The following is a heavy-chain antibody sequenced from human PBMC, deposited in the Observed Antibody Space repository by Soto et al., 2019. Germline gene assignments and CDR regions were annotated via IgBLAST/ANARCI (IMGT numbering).Heavy chain of an antibody. CDR2: ISWDDDK. D-gene: IGHD6-13*01. J-gene: IGHJ4*02. CDR3: EHRGAAGYFEY. Sequence: QITLKESGPTLVKPTQTLTLTCTFSGFSITTTGVGVGWIRQPPGKALEWVALISWDDDKRYSPSLKSRLTSTQDNSNNQVVLPMTNMDPVDTGTYYCEHRGAAGYFEYWGQGTLVTVSS. V-gene: IGHV2-5*02. CDR1: GFSITTTGVG.